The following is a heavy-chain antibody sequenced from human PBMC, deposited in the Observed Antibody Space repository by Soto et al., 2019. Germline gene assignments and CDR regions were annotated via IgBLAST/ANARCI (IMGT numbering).Heavy chain of an antibody. CDR1: GFTFSSYA. CDR2: ISYDGSNK. D-gene: IGHD3-9*01. Sequence: QVQLVESGGGVVQPGRSLRLSCAASGFTFSSYAMHWVRQAPGKGLEWVAVISYDGSNKYYADSVKGRFTISRDNSKNTLYLQMNSLRAEDTAVYYCARDNLRYFDWLSYYYYGMDVW. CDR3: ARDNLRYFDWLSYYYYGMDV. V-gene: IGHV3-30-3*01. J-gene: IGHJ6*01.